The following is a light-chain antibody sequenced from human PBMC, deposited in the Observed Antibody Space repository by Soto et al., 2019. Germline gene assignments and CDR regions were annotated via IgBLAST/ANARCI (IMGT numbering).Light chain of an antibody. V-gene: IGKV3-20*01. CDR1: QSVSSFY. J-gene: IGKJ1*01. CDR2: GAS. CDR3: QQYGSSRPPWT. Sequence: EIVLTQSPGTLSLSPGERATLSCRASQSVSSFYFAWYQQKPGQAPKLLIYGASSRATGIPDRFSGSGSGTDFTLTISRLEPEDFAVYYCQQYGSSRPPWTFGQGTKVEIK.